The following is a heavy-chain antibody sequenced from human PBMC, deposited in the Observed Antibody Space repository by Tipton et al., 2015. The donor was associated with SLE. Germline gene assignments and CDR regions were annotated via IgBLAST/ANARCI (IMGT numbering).Heavy chain of an antibody. CDR2: INHSGST. D-gene: IGHD5-18*01. CDR1: GGSFSGYY. Sequence: GLVKPSETLSLTCAVYGGSFSGYYWSWIRQPPGKGLEWIGEINHSGSTNYNPSLKSRVTISVDTSKNQFSLKLSPVTAADTAVYYCARGYRPLDYWGQGTLVTVSS. J-gene: IGHJ4*02. V-gene: IGHV4-34*01. CDR3: ARGYRPLDY.